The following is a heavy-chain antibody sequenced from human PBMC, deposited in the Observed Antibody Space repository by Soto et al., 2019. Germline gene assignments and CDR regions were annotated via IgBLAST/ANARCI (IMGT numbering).Heavy chain of an antibody. J-gene: IGHJ4*02. V-gene: IGHV1-69*01. CDR3: ARGGTTYYDFWGTDFDY. D-gene: IGHD3-3*01. CDR1: GGTFSSYA. Sequence: QVQRVQSGAEVKKPGSSVKVSCKASGGTFSSYAISWVRQAPGQGLEWMGGIIPIFGTANYAQKFQGRVTITADESTSTAYMELSSLRSEDTAVYYCARGGTTYYDFWGTDFDYWGQGTLVTVSS. CDR2: IIPIFGTA.